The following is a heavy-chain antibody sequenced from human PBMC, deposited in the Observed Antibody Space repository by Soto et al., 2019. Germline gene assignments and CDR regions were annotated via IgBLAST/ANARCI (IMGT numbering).Heavy chain of an antibody. D-gene: IGHD2-15*01. V-gene: IGHV3-7*03. Sequence: GGSLRLSCAASGFTFSSYWMSWVRQAPGKGLEWVANIKQDGSEKYYVDSVKGRFTISRDNAKNSPYLQMNSLRAEDTAVYYCARDRPLAATRPVDAFDIWGQGTMVTVSS. CDR1: GFTFSSYW. CDR3: ARDRPLAATRPVDAFDI. CDR2: IKQDGSEK. J-gene: IGHJ3*02.